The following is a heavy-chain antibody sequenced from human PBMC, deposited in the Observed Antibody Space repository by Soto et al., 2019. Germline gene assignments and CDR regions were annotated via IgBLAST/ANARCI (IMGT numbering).Heavy chain of an antibody. D-gene: IGHD6-25*01. Sequence: QVQLVESGGGVVQPGRSLRLSCAASGFTFSSYGMHWVRQAPGKGLEWVAIISYDGSNKYHADSVKGRFTISRDKSKNTLYLQMNRLRAADTAVYYCAKDRLANPPYYYYYYGLDVWGQGTTVTVSS. CDR3: AKDRLANPPYYYYYYGLDV. V-gene: IGHV3-30*18. CDR2: ISYDGSNK. CDR1: GFTFSSYG. J-gene: IGHJ6*02.